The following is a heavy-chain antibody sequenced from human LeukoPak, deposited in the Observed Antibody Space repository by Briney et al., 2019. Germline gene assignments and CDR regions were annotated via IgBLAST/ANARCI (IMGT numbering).Heavy chain of an antibody. CDR3: ARDGKGYYDFWSGYSHDAFDI. CDR2: IYSGGST. CDR1: GFTVSSNY. J-gene: IGHJ3*02. V-gene: IGHV3-66*02. Sequence: GGSLRLSCAASGFTVSSNYMSWVRQAPGKGLEWFSVIYSGGSTYYADSVKGRFTISRDNSKNTLYLQMNSLRAEDTAVYYCARDGKGYYDFWSGYSHDAFDIWGQGTMVTVSS. D-gene: IGHD3-3*01.